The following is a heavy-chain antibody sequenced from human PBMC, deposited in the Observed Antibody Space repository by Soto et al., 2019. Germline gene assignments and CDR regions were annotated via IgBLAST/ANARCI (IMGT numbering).Heavy chain of an antibody. V-gene: IGHV3-7*03. Sequence: EVQLVESGGGLAQPGGSLTLSCAASGLTFSSYWMSWVRQAPGKGLEWVANINEDGSEKNYVESVKGRFTISRHNGKKSLFLQMNSLRGEDTAVYYCVRELDRWRQRTLVNVSS. CDR3: VRELDR. J-gene: IGHJ5*02. CDR1: GLTFSSYW. CDR2: INEDGSEK.